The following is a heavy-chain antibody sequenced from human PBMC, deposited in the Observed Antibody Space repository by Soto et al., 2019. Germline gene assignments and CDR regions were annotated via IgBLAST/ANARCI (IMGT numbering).Heavy chain of an antibody. V-gene: IGHV1-3*01. J-gene: IGHJ5*02. Sequence: QVQLVQSGAKVKKPGASVKVSCKASGYTFTSYAMHWVRQAPGQRLEWMGWINAGNGNTKYSQKFQGRVTITRDTSASTAYMELSSLRSEDTAVYYCARDPPRGGSQWGVWFDPWGQGTLVTVSS. CDR1: GYTFTSYA. D-gene: IGHD1-26*01. CDR2: INAGNGNT. CDR3: ARDPPRGGSQWGVWFDP.